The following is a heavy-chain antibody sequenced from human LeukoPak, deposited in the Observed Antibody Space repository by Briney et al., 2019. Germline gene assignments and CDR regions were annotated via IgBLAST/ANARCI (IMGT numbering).Heavy chain of an antibody. V-gene: IGHV3-23*01. CDR2: ISGSGVST. Sequence: PGGSLRLSCAASGFTFSSYAMSWVRQAPGQGLEWVSAISGSGVSTYYADSVKGRFTISRDNSKNTLYLQMNSLRAEDTAVYYCAKDCSSTSCPTSDYWGQGTLVTVSS. J-gene: IGHJ4*02. CDR3: AKDCSSTSCPTSDY. D-gene: IGHD2-2*01. CDR1: GFTFSSYA.